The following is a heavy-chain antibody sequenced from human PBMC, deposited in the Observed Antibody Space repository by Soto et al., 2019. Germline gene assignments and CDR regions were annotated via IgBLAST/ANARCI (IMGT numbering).Heavy chain of an antibody. CDR1: GFTFSDSA. CDR2: IRTKPNGYAT. J-gene: IGHJ3*02. V-gene: IGHV3-73*01. D-gene: IGHD2-15*01. Sequence: GSLRLSCAASGFTFSDSAVHWVRQASGEGLEWVGRIRTKPNGYATAYAASVKGRFTVSRDDSKNTAFLQMNSLKTEDTAVYYCARLGDILVINGFDIWGQGTMVTVSS. CDR3: ARLGDILVINGFDI.